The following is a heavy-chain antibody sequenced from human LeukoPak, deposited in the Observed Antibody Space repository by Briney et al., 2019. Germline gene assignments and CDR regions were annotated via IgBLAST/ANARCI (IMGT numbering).Heavy chain of an antibody. V-gene: IGHV1-2*06. CDR3: ARDPQRDQLTTERYFDY. J-gene: IGHJ4*02. CDR1: GYTFTNYY. Sequence: ASVTVSCTASGYTFTNYYVNWVRQAPGQGLEWMGRINPNSGGTNYAQKFQGRVTMTRDTSISTAYMELSRLRSDDTAVYYCARDPQRDQLTTERYFDYWGQGTLVTVSS. D-gene: IGHD2-2*01. CDR2: INPNSGGT.